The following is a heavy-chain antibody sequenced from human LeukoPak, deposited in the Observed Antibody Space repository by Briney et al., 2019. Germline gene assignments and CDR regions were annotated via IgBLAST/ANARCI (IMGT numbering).Heavy chain of an antibody. CDR3: AIRYSGSYNDY. CDR1: GYSFTSYW. J-gene: IGHJ4*02. V-gene: IGHV5-51*01. CDR2: IYPADSDT. Sequence: GESLKISCKGSGYSFTSYWIGWVRQMPGKGLEWMGIIYPADSDTRYSPPFQGQVTISADKSISTAYLQWSSLKASDTATYYCAIRYSGSYNDYWGQGTLVTVSS. D-gene: IGHD1-26*01.